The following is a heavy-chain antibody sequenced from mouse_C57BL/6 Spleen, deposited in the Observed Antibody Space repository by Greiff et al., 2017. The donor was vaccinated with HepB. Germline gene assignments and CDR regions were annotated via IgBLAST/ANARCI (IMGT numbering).Heavy chain of an antibody. CDR2: INPNYGTT. CDR1: GYSFTDYN. CDR3: ARSLLLRPYYYAMDY. J-gene: IGHJ4*01. V-gene: IGHV1-39*01. D-gene: IGHD1-1*01. Sequence: EVKLMESGPELVKPGASVKISCKASGYSFTDYNMNWVKQSNGKSLAWIGVINPNYGTTSYNQKFKGKATLTVDQSSSTAYMQLNSLTSEDSAVYYCARSLLLRPYYYAMDYWGQGTSVTVSS.